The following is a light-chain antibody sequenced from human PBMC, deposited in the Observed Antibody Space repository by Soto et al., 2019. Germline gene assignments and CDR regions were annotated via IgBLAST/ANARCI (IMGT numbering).Light chain of an antibody. J-gene: IGLJ2*01. CDR1: SSDVGSYNL. Sequence: QSVLTQPASVSGSPGQSITISCTGTSSDVGSYNLVSWYQQHPGKAPKLMIYEVSKRPSGVSNHFSGSKSGNTASLTISGLQAEDEADYYCCSYAGSSTFDVVFGGGTQLTVL. V-gene: IGLV2-23*02. CDR2: EVS. CDR3: CSYAGSSTFDVV.